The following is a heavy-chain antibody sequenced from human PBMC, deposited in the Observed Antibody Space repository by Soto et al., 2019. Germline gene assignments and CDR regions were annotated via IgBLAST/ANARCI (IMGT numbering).Heavy chain of an antibody. D-gene: IGHD2-15*01. CDR3: ARPPQGWWSYFDY. CDR2: ISGSGGST. J-gene: IGHJ4*02. V-gene: IGHV3-23*01. CDR1: GFTFSSYA. Sequence: EVQLLESGGGLVQPGGSLRLSCAASGFTFSSYAMSWVRQAPGKGLEWVSAISGSGGSTYYADSVKGRFTISRDNSRNTLYLQMNSLRAEDTAVYDCARPPQGWWSYFDYWGQGTLVTVSS.